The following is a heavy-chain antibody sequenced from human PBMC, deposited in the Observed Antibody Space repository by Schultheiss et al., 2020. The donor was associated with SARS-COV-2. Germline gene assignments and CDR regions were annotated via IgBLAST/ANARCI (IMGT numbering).Heavy chain of an antibody. V-gene: IGHV1-58*02. CDR3: AAEGRVQGPYYYGMDV. J-gene: IGHJ6*02. CDR1: GYTFTSYG. Sequence: VKVSCKASGYTFTSYGISWVRQARGQRLEWIGWIVVGSGNTNYAQKFQERVTITRDMSTSTAYMELSSLRSEDTAVYYCAAEGRVQGPYYYGMDVWGQGTTVTVSS. CDR2: IVVGSGNT. D-gene: IGHD3-10*01.